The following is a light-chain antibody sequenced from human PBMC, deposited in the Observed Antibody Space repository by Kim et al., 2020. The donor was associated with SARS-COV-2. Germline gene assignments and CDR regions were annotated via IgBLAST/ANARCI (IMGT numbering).Light chain of an antibody. CDR3: ASWDDSLSGVL. J-gene: IGLJ2*01. CDR2: RTN. CDR1: SSNIGSNY. Sequence: GQRVTISCSGSSSNIGSNYVYWYQQLPGTAPKVLIYRTNQRPSGVPDRFSGSKSDTSASLAISGLRSEDEADYYCASWDDSLSGVLFGGGTQLTVL. V-gene: IGLV1-47*01.